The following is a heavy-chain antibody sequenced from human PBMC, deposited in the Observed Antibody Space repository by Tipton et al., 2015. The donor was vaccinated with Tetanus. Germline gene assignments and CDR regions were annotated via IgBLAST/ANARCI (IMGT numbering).Heavy chain of an antibody. Sequence: RSLRLSCAISGDSVSSGGYAWSWFRQAPGKGLEWIGYIYDSGSLFYNPSLKTGNTYYSPSLKSRVSISLDRSEKQLSLRLSSVTAADTAVYYCARGFCTGGTCYGGFDPWGQGSQVTVSS. J-gene: IGHJ5*02. D-gene: IGHD2-15*01. CDR3: ARGFCTGGTCYGGFDP. V-gene: IGHV4-30-2*01. CDR2: IYDSGSLFYNPSLKTGNT. CDR1: GDSVSSGGYA.